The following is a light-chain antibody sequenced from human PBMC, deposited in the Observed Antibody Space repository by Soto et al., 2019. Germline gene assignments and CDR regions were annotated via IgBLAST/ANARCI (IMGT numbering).Light chain of an antibody. CDR2: DVN. CDR1: SSDVGGYNY. Sequence: QSALTQPASVSGSPGQSITISCNGTSSDVGGYNYVSWYQQHPGKAPKLMIYDVNNRPSGVSNRFSGSKSGNTASLTISGLQAEDEAHYYCSSYTTSSTLVFGGGTKLTVL. J-gene: IGLJ3*02. V-gene: IGLV2-14*03. CDR3: SSYTTSSTLV.